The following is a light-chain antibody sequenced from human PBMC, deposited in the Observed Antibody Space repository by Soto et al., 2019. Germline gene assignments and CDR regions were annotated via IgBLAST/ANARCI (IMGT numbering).Light chain of an antibody. J-gene: IGKJ5*01. V-gene: IGKV1-39*01. CDR1: QSISSY. CDR3: KQLNSYPIN. CDR2: AAS. Sequence: DIQMTHSPSSLSASVGYIVTLTCRASQSISSYLNWYQQKPGKAPKLLIYAASSLQGGVTSRFSGSGSGKDFTLTIKSMQNEDIANYYCKQLNSYPINCGHGKRRAIK.